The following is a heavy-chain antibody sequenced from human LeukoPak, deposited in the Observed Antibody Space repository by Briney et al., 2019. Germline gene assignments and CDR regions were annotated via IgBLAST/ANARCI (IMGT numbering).Heavy chain of an antibody. CDR2: IYHNGST. D-gene: IGHD2-2*01. CDR3: DRLIVVIPKTNDYHYYYGMDV. Sequence: SSETLSLTCAVSGGSTSSGSHSWSWIRQPPGKGLECIGFIYHNGSTYHNPSLKSRVTISVDRSKNQFSLRLSSVTAADTAVYYCDRLIVVIPKTNDYHYYYGMDVWSKGTTVTVSS. J-gene: IGHJ6*04. V-gene: IGHV4-30-2*01. CDR1: GGSTSSGSHS.